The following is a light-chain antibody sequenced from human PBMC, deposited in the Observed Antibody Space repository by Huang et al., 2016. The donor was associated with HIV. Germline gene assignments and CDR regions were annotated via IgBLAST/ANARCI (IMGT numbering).Light chain of an antibody. Sequence: AIRMTQSPSSLFASTGDRVTITCRASQGISSYLAWYQQKPGKAPKLLINAASTLQSGVPSRFSGSGFGTDFTLTISSLQSEDLGSYHCQQYYTSPLSFGQGTKLEI. J-gene: IGKJ2*01. V-gene: IGKV1-8*01. CDR1: QGISSY. CDR2: AAS. CDR3: QQYYTSPLS.